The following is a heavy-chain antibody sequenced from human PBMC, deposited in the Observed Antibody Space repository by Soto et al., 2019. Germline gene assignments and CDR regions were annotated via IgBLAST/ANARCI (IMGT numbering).Heavy chain of an antibody. CDR1: GFTFTSSA. CDR2: IVVGSGNT. Sequence: SVKVSCKASGFTFTSSAVQWVRQARGQRLEWIGWIVVGSGNTNYAQKFQERVTITRDMSTSTAYMELSSLRSEDTAVYYCAAAYDIFPDQTRDYYSGMDVWGQGTTVTVSS. V-gene: IGHV1-58*01. J-gene: IGHJ6*02. CDR3: AAAYDIFPDQTRDYYSGMDV. D-gene: IGHD3-9*01.